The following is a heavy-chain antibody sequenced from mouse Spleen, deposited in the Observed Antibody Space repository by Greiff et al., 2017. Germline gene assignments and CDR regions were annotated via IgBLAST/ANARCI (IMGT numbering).Heavy chain of an antibody. J-gene: IGHJ2*01. D-gene: IGHD2-2*01. Sequence: EVQLQQSGPELVKPGASVKISCKASGYTFTDYYMNWVKQSHGKSLEWIGDINPNNGGTSYNQKFKGKATLTVDKSSSTAYMELRSLTSEDSAVYYCARWGWLPLDYWGQGTTLTVSS. CDR3: ARWGWLPLDY. V-gene: IGHV1-26*01. CDR2: INPNNGGT. CDR1: GYTFTDYY.